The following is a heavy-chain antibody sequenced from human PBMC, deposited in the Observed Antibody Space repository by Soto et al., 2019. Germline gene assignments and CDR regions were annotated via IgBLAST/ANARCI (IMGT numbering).Heavy chain of an antibody. CDR3: ARQGSGDSSGYYPQH. V-gene: IGHV4-39*01. CDR2: IYYSGST. D-gene: IGHD3-22*01. J-gene: IGHJ1*01. Sequence: SETLSLTCTVSGGSISSSSYYWGWIRQPTGKGHEWIGSIYYSGSTYYNPPLKSRVTISVDTSKNQFSLKLSSVTAADTAVYYCARQGSGDSSGYYPQHWGQGTLVTVSS. CDR1: GGSISSSSYY.